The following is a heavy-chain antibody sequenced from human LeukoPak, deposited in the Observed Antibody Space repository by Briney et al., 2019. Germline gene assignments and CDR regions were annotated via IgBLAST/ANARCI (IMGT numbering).Heavy chain of an antibody. Sequence: GGSLRLSCAASGFTFSNAWMSWVRQAPGKGLEWVGRIKSKTYGGTTDYAAPVKGRFTISRDDSKNTLYLQMNSLKTEDTAVYYCTTGIAALDYWGQGTLVTVSS. CDR2: IKSKTYGGTT. J-gene: IGHJ4*02. CDR3: TTGIAALDY. CDR1: GFTFSNAW. D-gene: IGHD6-13*01. V-gene: IGHV3-15*01.